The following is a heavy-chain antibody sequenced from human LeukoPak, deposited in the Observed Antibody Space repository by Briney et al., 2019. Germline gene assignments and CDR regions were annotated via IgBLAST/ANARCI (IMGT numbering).Heavy chain of an antibody. CDR3: ARGLYGSGSYSYYMDV. J-gene: IGHJ6*03. D-gene: IGHD3-10*01. CDR2: INPNSGGT. V-gene: IGHV1-2*02. CDR1: GYTFTGYY. Sequence: ASVTVSFKTSGYTFTGYYMHWVRQAPGQGREWMGWINPNSGGTNYAQKFQGRVTMTRDTSISTAYMELSRLRSDDTAVYYCARGLYGSGSYSYYMDVWGKGTTVTISS.